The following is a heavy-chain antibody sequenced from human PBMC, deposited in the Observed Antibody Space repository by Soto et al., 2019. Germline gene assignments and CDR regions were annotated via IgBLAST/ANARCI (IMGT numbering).Heavy chain of an antibody. CDR3: ARGRFGPNLFDP. V-gene: IGHV4-31*03. Sequence: SETLSLTCTVSGGSISSGGYYWSWIRQHPGKGLEWIGYIYYSGSTYYNPSLKSRVTISVDTSKNQFSLKLSSVTAADTAVYYCARGRFGPNLFDPWGQGTLVTVSS. J-gene: IGHJ5*02. CDR2: IYYSGST. CDR1: GGSISSGGYY. D-gene: IGHD3-10*01.